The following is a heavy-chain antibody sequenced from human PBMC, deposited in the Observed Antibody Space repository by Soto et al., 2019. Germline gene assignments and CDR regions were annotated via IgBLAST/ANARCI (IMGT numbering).Heavy chain of an antibody. CDR1: GVLFRSDP. CDR2: IIPVFQTA. V-gene: IGHV1-69*01. Sequence: QEQLVQSGAEVKKPGSSVKVSCKACGVLFRSDPISWVRQVPGQGLEWMGGIIPVFQTAYYTQRFQGRVTITADESTNTAYMELSSLRSVDTAIYYCARGGSGYTWFNEFWGQGTLVTFYS. D-gene: IGHD3-22*01. J-gene: IGHJ4*02. CDR3: ARGGSGYTWFNEF.